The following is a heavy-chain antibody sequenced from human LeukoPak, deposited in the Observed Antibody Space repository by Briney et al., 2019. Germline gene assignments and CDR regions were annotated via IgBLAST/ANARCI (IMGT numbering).Heavy chain of an antibody. CDR3: ARETPHTYYFDY. Sequence: ASVKVSCKASGYTFTTYYVHWVRQAPGQGLEWMGIINPSGGTTRYAQKFQGRVTMIRDTSTSTVYMELSSLRSEDTAVYYCARETPHTYYFDYWGQGTLVTVSS. V-gene: IGHV1-46*01. J-gene: IGHJ4*02. CDR1: GYTFTTYY. CDR2: INPSGGTT.